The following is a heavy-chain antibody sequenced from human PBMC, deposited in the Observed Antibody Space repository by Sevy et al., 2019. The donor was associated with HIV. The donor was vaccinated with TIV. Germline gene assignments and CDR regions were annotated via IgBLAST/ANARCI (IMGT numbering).Heavy chain of an antibody. CDR3: ARKTYYYASSGYVAQVQFDY. CDR1: GYTFTSYG. V-gene: IGHV1-18*03. J-gene: IGHJ4*02. CDR2: ISAYNGNT. D-gene: IGHD3-22*01. Sequence: ASVKVSCKASGYTFTSYGISWVRQAPGQGLEWMGWISAYNGNTNYAQKLQGRVTMTTDTSTSTAYMELRSLRSDDMAVYYCARKTYYYASSGYVAQVQFDYWGQGTLVTVSS.